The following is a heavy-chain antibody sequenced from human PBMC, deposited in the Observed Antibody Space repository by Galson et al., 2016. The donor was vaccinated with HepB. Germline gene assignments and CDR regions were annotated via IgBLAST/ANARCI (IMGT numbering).Heavy chain of an antibody. Sequence: SVKVSCKASGYSFTSFDINWVRQATGQGLEWMGWMNPDSDTTGFAQKFQGRVTMTRNTSISTAYIQLSSLRSEDTAMYYCARTSYFGSGDVYLGHWGQGTLVTVSS. D-gene: IGHD3-10*01. CDR3: ARTSYFGSGDVYLGH. CDR2: MNPDSDTT. J-gene: IGHJ4*02. CDR1: GYSFTSFD. V-gene: IGHV1-8*01.